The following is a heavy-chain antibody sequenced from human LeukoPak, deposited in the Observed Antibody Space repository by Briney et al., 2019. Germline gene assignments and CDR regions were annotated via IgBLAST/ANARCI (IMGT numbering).Heavy chain of an antibody. CDR1: GGSISSSSYY. CDR2: IYYSGST. Sequence: SETLSLTCTVSGGSISSSSYYWGWIRQPPGKGLEWIGSIYYSGSTYDNPSLKSRVTISVDTSKNQFSLKLSSVTAADTAVYYCATFAGGNYYDSSGWGQGTLVTVSS. V-gene: IGHV4-39*01. J-gene: IGHJ4*02. CDR3: ATFAGGNYYDSSG. D-gene: IGHD3-22*01.